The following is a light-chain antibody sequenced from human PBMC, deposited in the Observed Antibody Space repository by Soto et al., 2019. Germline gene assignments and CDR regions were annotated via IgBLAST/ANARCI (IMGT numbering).Light chain of an antibody. CDR3: QQCNSYLYT. V-gene: IGKV1-5*01. CDR1: QSISSW. J-gene: IGKJ2*01. Sequence: DIQMTQSPSTLSASVGDRATITCRASQSISSWLAWYQQKPGKAPKLLIYDASSLKSGVPSRFSGSGSGTEFTLTISSLQPDDFATYYCQQCNSYLYTFGQGTKVDIK. CDR2: DAS.